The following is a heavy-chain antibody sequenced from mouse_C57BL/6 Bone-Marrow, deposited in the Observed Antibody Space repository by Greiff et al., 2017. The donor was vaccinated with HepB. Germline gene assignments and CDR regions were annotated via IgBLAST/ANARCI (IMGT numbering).Heavy chain of an antibody. CDR2: ISGGGGNT. D-gene: IGHD1-1*01. Sequence: EVKLVESGGGLVKPGGSLKLSCAASGFTFSSYTMSWVRQTPEKRLEWVATISGGGGNTYYPDSVKGRFTISRDNAKNTLYLQMSSLRSEDTALYYCARHSLNYYGSSPWFAYWGQGTLVTVSA. V-gene: IGHV5-9*01. CDR1: GFTFSSYT. CDR3: ARHSLNYYGSSPWFAY. J-gene: IGHJ3*01.